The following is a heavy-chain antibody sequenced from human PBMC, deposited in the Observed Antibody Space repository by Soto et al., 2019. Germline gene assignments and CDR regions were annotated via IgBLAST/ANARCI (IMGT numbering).Heavy chain of an antibody. Sequence: PGGSLRLSCAASGFTFSYYAMSWVRQAPGKGLEWVALIRGSQDNTFYADSVRGRFTISRDDSKNTLYLQMNSLRAEDTAVYYWAKRTRDKIVAAAATKEGSIAVAGPLDYWGQGTLVTVSS. V-gene: IGHV3-23*01. J-gene: IGHJ4*02. D-gene: IGHD6-19*01. CDR1: GFTFSYYA. CDR2: IRGSQDNT. CDR3: AKRTRDKIVAAAATKEGSIAVAGPLDY.